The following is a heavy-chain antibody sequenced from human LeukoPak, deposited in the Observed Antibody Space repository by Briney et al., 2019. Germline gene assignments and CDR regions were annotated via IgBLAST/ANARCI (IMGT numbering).Heavy chain of an antibody. V-gene: IGHV3-23*01. CDR3: AKDGRCSGGSCYHYAFDY. CDR1: GFTFSNSA. Sequence: GGSLRLSCAASGFTFSNSAMSWVRQAPGKGLEWVSSMSESGSNTYYADSVKGRFTISRDNSKNTLYLQMNSLRAEDTAVYYCAKDGRCSGGSCYHYAFDYWGQGTLVTVSS. J-gene: IGHJ4*02. D-gene: IGHD2-15*01. CDR2: MSESGSNT.